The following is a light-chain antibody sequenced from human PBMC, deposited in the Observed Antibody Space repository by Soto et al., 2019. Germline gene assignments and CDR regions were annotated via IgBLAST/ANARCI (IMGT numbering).Light chain of an antibody. CDR2: DVS. CDR1: QSVHSY. J-gene: IGKJ5*01. V-gene: IGKV3-11*01. CDR3: QQRSDWPIT. Sequence: EIVLTQSPATLSLSPGERATLSSRASQSVHSYLAWYQQKPGQAPRLLIYDVSNRATGIPARFSGSGSGTDFTLTVSSLEPEDFAVYFCQQRSDWPITFGQGTRLEMK.